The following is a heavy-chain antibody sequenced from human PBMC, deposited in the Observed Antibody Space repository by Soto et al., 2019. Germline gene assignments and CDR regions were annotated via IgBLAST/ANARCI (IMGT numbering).Heavy chain of an antibody. Sequence: GGSLRLSCAASGFTFSSNYMSWVRQAPGKGLEWVSVIYSGGSTYYADSVKGRFTISRDNSKNTLYLQMNSLRAEDTAVYYCARERVKDYIWGSYREYGFDYWGQGTLVTVSS. CDR2: IYSGGST. J-gene: IGHJ4*02. CDR1: GFTFSSNY. V-gene: IGHV3-66*01. D-gene: IGHD3-16*02. CDR3: ARERVKDYIWGSYREYGFDY.